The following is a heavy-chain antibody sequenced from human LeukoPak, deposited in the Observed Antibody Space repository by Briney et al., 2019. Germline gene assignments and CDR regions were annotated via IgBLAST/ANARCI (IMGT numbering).Heavy chain of an antibody. V-gene: IGHV1-2*02. J-gene: IGHJ4*02. CDR2: INPNSGGT. CDR3: ARGGGYCSSTSCYMSYLESLY. CDR1: GYTFTGYY. Sequence: ASVKVSCKASGYTFTGYYMHWVRQAPGQGLEWMGWINPNSGGTNYAQKFQGRVTMTRDTSISTAYMELSRLRSDDTAVYYCARGGGYCSSTSCYMSYLESLYWGQGTLVTVSS. D-gene: IGHD2-2*02.